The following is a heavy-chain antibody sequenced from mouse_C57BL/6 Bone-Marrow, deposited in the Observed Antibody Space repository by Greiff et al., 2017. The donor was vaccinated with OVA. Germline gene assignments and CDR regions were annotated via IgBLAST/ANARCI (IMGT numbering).Heavy chain of an antibody. CDR2: IYPRSGNT. CDR1: GYTFTSYG. CDR3: ARSHGSSYAMDY. Sequence: VQGVESGAELARPGASVKLSCKASGYTFTSYGISWVKQRTGQGLEWIGEIYPRSGNTYYNEKFKGKATLTADKSSSTAYMELRSLTSEDSAVYFCARSHGSSYAMDYWGQGTSVTVSS. J-gene: IGHJ4*01. D-gene: IGHD1-1*01. V-gene: IGHV1-81*01.